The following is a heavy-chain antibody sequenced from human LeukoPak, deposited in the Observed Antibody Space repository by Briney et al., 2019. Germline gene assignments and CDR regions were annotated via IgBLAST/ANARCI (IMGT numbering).Heavy chain of an antibody. V-gene: IGHV1-69*13. D-gene: IGHD1-26*01. Sequence: SVKVSCTASGGTFSSYAISWVRQAPGQGLEWMGGIIPIFGTANYAQKFQGRVTITADESTSTAYMELSSLRSEDTAVYYCARDMIVGDTSWFDPWGQGTLVTVSS. CDR2: IIPIFGTA. CDR3: ARDMIVGDTSWFDP. CDR1: GGTFSSYA. J-gene: IGHJ5*02.